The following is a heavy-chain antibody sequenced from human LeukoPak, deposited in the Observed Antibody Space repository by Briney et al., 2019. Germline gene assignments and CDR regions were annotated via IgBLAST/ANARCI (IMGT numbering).Heavy chain of an antibody. V-gene: IGHV1-2*02. Sequence: ASVKVSCKASGYTFTGYYMHWVRQAPGQGLEWMGWINPNSGGTNYAQKFQGRVTMTRDTSISTAYMELSRLRSDDTAVYYCARLAYNYANYFDYWGQGTLVTVSS. CDR2: INPNSGGT. J-gene: IGHJ4*02. CDR1: GYTFTGYY. D-gene: IGHD3-22*01. CDR3: ARLAYNYANYFDY.